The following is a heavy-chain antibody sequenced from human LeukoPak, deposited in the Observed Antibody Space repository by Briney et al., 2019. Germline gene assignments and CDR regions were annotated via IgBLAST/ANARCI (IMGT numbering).Heavy chain of an antibody. V-gene: IGHV3-7*03. D-gene: IGHD6-19*01. CDR3: VAQFPKSSGWKFDY. Sequence: GGSLRLSCAASGFTFNTYLMSWVRQAPGKGLEWVANIKHDGSEKDSVGSVKGRFTISRDNANNSLFLQMNSLRVEDTAVYYCVAQFPKSSGWKFDYWGQGTLVTVSS. CDR2: IKHDGSEK. CDR1: GFTFNTYL. J-gene: IGHJ4*02.